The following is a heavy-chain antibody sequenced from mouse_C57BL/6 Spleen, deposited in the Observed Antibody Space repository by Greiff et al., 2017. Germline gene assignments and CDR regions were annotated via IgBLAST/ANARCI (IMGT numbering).Heavy chain of an antibody. D-gene: IGHD2-4*01. Sequence: VQLQESGPGLVAPSQSLSITCTVSGFSLTSYGVHWVRQPPVKGLEWLVAIWSDGSTTYNSALKSRLGISKDNSKSQVFLKMNSLQTDETAMDYCARNDYDGFAYWGQGTLVTVSA. CDR3: ARNDYDGFAY. CDR2: IWSDGST. V-gene: IGHV2-6*02. J-gene: IGHJ3*01. CDR1: GFSLTSYG.